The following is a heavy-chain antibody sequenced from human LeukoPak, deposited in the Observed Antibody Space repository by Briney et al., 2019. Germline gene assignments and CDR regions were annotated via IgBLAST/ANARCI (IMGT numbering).Heavy chain of an antibody. CDR2: IYYTGST. V-gene: IGHV4-39*07. Sequence: PSETLSLTCTVSRGSVSSSTYYWSWVRQPPGKGLEWIASIYYTGSTYYNPSLKSRVTISLDMSKNEFFLTMTSVTAADTAVYFCTGEKNGSPHYWGQGTQVTVSS. D-gene: IGHD2-8*01. J-gene: IGHJ4*02. CDR3: TGEKNGSPHY. CDR1: RGSVSSSTYY.